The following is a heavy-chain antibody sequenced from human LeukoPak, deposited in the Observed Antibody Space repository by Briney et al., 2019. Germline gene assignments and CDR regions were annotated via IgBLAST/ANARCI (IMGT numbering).Heavy chain of an antibody. D-gene: IGHD6-19*01. CDR1: GFTFDDYA. CDR2: ISWNSGSI. J-gene: IGHJ4*02. Sequence: TGGSLRLPCAASGFTFDDYAMLWVRQAPGKGLEWVSGISWNSGSIGYADSVKGRFTISRDNAKNSLYLQMSSLRAEDTALYYCAKDMGQWLSHASDYWGQGTLVTVSS. CDR3: AKDMGQWLSHASDY. V-gene: IGHV3-9*01.